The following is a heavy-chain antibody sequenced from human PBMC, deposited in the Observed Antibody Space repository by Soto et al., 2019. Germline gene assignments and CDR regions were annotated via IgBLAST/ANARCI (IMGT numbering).Heavy chain of an antibody. J-gene: IGHJ6*02. Sequence: ASVKVSCKASGYTFTGYYMHWVRQAPGQGLEWMGWINPNSGGTNYAQKFQGWVTMTRDTSISTAYMELSRLRSDDTAVYYCARDGGSIAARRYYNGMDVWGQGTTVTVSS. V-gene: IGHV1-2*04. CDR2: INPNSGGT. CDR3: ARDGGSIAARRYYNGMDV. D-gene: IGHD6-6*01. CDR1: GYTFTGYY.